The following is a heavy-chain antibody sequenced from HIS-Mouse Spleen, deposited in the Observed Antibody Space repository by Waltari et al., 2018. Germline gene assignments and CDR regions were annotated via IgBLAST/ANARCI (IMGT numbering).Heavy chain of an antibody. CDR2: IYYSGSP. CDR1: GGSISSYY. CDR3: AREGGVRGVISYFDY. D-gene: IGHD3-10*01. J-gene: IGHJ4*02. Sequence: QVQLQESGPGLVKPSETLSLTCTVSGGSISSYYWSWIRQPPGKGLEWIGYIYYSGSPNSHPTLKSRGTISVDTSKNQSSLKLSSVTAADTAVYYCAREGGVRGVISYFDYWGQGTLVTVSS. V-gene: IGHV4-59*01.